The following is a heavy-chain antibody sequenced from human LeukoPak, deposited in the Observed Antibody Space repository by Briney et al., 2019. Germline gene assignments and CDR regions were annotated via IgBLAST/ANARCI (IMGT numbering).Heavy chain of an antibody. J-gene: IGHJ4*02. V-gene: IGHV3-23*01. CDR2: ISGSGGST. D-gene: IGHD2-15*01. CDR3: AKDRGSARPSKYYFDH. CDR1: GFTFSAYA. Sequence: PGGSLRLSCAASGFTFSAYAMTWVRQAPGKGLEWVSAISGSGGSTYYADSLKGRFTISRDSSKSTLYLQMNSLRAEDTAVYYCAKDRGSARPSKYYFDHWGQGTLVTVSS.